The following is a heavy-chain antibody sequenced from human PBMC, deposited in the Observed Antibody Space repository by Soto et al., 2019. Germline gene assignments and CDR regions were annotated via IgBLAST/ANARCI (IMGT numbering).Heavy chain of an antibody. J-gene: IGHJ6*02. Sequence: GGSLRLSCAASGFTLTSYWMTWVRQAPGKGLEWVANIKQDGSEKYYVDSVKGRFTISRDNAKNSLYLQMNSLRAEDTAVYYCVRSGLTAYDFWSGYYGMDVWGQGTTVTVSS. D-gene: IGHD3-3*01. CDR3: VRSGLTAYDFWSGYYGMDV. CDR1: GFTLTSYW. V-gene: IGHV3-7*05. CDR2: IKQDGSEK.